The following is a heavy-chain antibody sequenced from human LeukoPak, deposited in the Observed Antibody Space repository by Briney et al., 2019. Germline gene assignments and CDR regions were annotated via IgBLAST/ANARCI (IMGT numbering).Heavy chain of an antibody. CDR2: ISFDGSNK. D-gene: IGHD2/OR15-2a*01. CDR1: GFTFSSFG. J-gene: IGHJ4*02. V-gene: IGHV3-30*18. CDR3: AKVGRLLSFRTSYFDY. Sequence: GGSLRLSCAASGFTFSSFGLHWVRQAPGKGLEWVAIISFDGSNKYYSDSVKGRFTISRDNAKNTLYLQMDSLRAEDTAVYYCAKVGRLLSFRTSYFDYWGQGTLVTVSS.